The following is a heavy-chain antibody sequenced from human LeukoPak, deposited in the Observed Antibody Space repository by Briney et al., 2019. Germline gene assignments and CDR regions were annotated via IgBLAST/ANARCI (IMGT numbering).Heavy chain of an antibody. V-gene: IGHV3-64*01. CDR3: ARARIAAASLTYNWFDP. CDR1: GFTFSSYA. D-gene: IGHD6-13*01. J-gene: IGHJ5*02. Sequence: GGSLGLSCAASGFTFSSYAMHWVRQAPGKGLEYVSGISSNGGSTYYVNSVKGRFTISRDNSKNTLYLEMGSLRTEDMAVYYCARARIAAASLTYNWFDPWGQGTLVTVSS. CDR2: ISSNGGST.